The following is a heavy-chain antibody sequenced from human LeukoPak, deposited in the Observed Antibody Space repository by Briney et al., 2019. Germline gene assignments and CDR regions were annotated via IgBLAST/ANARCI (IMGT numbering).Heavy chain of an antibody. V-gene: IGHV3-33*01. J-gene: IGHJ2*01. CDR1: GFPFSNYG. CDR2: IWYDGGNK. Sequence: PGGSLRLSCVASGFPFSNYGMHWVRQAPGKGLEWVAIIWYDGGNKYYGDSVKGRFTISRDNSKNTVYLEMNSLRAEDTAVYYCARDRRWGYWYFDLWGRGTLVTVPS. D-gene: IGHD7-27*01. CDR3: ARDRRWGYWYFDL.